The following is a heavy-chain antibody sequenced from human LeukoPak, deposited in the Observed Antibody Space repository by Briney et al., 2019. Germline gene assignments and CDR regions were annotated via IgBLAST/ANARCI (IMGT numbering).Heavy chain of an antibody. Sequence: GGSLRLSCAASGFTFSSYWMNWVRQAPGKGLEWLSYIHSSINTIYYADSVKGRFTISRDNAKNSLYLQMNSLRAEDTAVYYCARARSDAFDIWGQGTMVTVSS. CDR3: ARARSDAFDI. V-gene: IGHV3-48*04. J-gene: IGHJ3*02. CDR1: GFTFSSYW. CDR2: IHSSINTI.